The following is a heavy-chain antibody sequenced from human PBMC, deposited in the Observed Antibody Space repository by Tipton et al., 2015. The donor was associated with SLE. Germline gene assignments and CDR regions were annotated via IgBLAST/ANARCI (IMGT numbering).Heavy chain of an antibody. V-gene: IGHV4-39*07. D-gene: IGHD6-13*01. CDR3: ARGRGIAAAVLGAFDI. CDR1: GFTFSSYY. Sequence: LRLSCAASGFTFSSYYWGWIRQPPGKGLEWIGSIYYSGSTYYNPSLKSRVTISVDTSKNQFSLKLSSVTAADTAVYYCARGRGIAAAVLGAFDIWGQGTMVTVSS. CDR2: IYYSGST. J-gene: IGHJ3*02.